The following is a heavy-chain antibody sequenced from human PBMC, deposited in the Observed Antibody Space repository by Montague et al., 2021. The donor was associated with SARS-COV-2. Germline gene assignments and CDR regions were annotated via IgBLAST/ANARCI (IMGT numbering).Heavy chain of an antibody. CDR2: IFYDGTS. CDR1: GVSISSAHYC. J-gene: IGHJ4*02. Sequence: SETLSLTCTVSGVSISSAHYCWGWVRQTPGKGLEWIGNIFYDGTSRSNPSLNSRITISVDTSKSQLSLRLRSVAAADTAVYFCARHKAWNVAPYYFYYWGQGTVVTVSS. V-gene: IGHV4-39*01. CDR3: ARHKAWNVAPYYFYY. D-gene: IGHD1-1*01.